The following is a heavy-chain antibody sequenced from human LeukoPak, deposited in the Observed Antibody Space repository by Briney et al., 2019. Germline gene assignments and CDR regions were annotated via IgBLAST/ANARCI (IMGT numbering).Heavy chain of an antibody. CDR3: ARRVAASDYYYYYYMGV. D-gene: IGHD2-15*01. CDR1: GYTFTSYG. V-gene: IGHV1-18*01. J-gene: IGHJ6*03. CDR2: ISAYNGNT. Sequence: ASVKVSFKASGYTFTSYGISWVRQAPGQGLEWMGWISAYNGNTNYAQKLQGRVTMTTDTSTSTAYMELRSLRSDDTAVYYCARRVAASDYYYYYYMGVWGKVPTVTVSS.